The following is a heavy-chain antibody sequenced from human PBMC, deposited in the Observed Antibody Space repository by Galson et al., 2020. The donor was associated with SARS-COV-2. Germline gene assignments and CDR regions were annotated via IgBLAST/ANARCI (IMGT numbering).Heavy chain of an antibody. Sequence: GGSLRLSCAASGFTFSSYAMSWVRQAPGKGLEWVSAISGSGGSTYYADSVKGRFTISRDNSKNTLYLQMNSLRAEDTAVYYCAKTRDPVLLWFGELLFFAFDIWGQGTMVTVSS. V-gene: IGHV3-23*01. J-gene: IGHJ3*02. D-gene: IGHD3-10*01. CDR1: GFTFSSYA. CDR3: AKTRDPVLLWFGELLFFAFDI. CDR2: ISGSGGST.